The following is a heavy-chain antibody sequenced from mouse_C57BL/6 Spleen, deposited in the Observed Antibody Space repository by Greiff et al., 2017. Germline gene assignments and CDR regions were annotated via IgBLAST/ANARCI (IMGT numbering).Heavy chain of an antibody. CDR3: ARGPLYYYGSSFDY. J-gene: IGHJ2*01. D-gene: IGHD1-1*01. CDR2: IWTGGGT. Sequence: VQLQESGPGLVAPSQSLSITCTVSGFSLTSYAISWVRQPPGKGLEWLGVIWTGGGTNYNSALKSRLSISKDNSKSQVFLKMNSLQTDDTARYYCARGPLYYYGSSFDYWGQGTTLTVSS. V-gene: IGHV2-9-1*01. CDR1: GFSLTSYA.